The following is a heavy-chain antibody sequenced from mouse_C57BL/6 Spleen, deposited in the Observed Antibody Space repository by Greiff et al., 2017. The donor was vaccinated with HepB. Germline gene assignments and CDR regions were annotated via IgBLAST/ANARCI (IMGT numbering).Heavy chain of an antibody. Sequence: QVQLKESGPELVKPGASVKISCKASGYAFSSSWMNWVKQRPGKGLEWIGRIYPGDGDTNYNGKFKGKATLTADKSSSTAYMQLSSLTSEDSAVYFCAPEDYAMDYWGQGTSVTVSS. CDR1: GYAFSSSW. CDR3: APEDYAMDY. J-gene: IGHJ4*01. CDR2: IYPGDGDT. V-gene: IGHV1-82*01.